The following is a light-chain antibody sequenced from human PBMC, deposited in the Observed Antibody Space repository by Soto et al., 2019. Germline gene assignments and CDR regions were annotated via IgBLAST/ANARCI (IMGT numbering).Light chain of an antibody. V-gene: IGKV3-20*01. CDR1: QSVSSSY. CDR2: GAS. J-gene: IGKJ3*01. CDR3: QQYGRSPLT. Sequence: EIVLTQSPGALSLSPGEGATLSCRASQSVSSSYLAWYQQKPGQAPRLLIYGASSRATGIPDRFSGSGSGTDFTRTISRLEPEDFAVYYCQQYGRSPLTFGPGTKVDIE.